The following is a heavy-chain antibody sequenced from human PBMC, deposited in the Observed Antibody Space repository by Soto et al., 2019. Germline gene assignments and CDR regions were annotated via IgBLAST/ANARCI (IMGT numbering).Heavy chain of an antibody. CDR1: GFTFSNYA. CDR3: ARGDREDTAVVIGVRPGEYGVDV. V-gene: IGHV3-30*04. D-gene: IGHD2-15*01. J-gene: IGHJ6*02. CDR2: ISYNGGNR. Sequence: QVQLVESGGGVVQPGRSLRLSCAASGFTFSNYAMHWVRQAPGKGLECVAVISYNGGNRFYRDYVKGRFTISRDNSKNRVHLQMDSLRYEDAAVYYCARGDREDTAVVIGVRPGEYGVDVWGQGTTVTVSS.